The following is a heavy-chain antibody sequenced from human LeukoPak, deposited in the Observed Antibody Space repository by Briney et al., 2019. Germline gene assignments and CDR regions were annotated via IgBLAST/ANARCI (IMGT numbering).Heavy chain of an antibody. Sequence: PGGSLRLSWVASGITFSSYSMNLGRQAPGKGLEWVSYISSFSGTINYADSVKGRFTISRDNAKNSLYLQMNSLRAEDTAVYYCARDQGGVGYWGQGTLVTVSS. D-gene: IGHD3-16*01. CDR1: GITFSSYS. V-gene: IGHV3-48*01. J-gene: IGHJ4*02. CDR3: ARDQGGVGY. CDR2: ISSFSGTI.